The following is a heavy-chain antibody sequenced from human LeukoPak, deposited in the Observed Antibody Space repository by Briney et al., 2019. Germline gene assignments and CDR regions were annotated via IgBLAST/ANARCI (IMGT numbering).Heavy chain of an antibody. CDR1: GFTFSSYS. D-gene: IGHD2-2*01. CDR2: ISSSSSYI. J-gene: IGHJ5*02. Sequence: GGSLRLSCAASGFTFSSYSMKWVRQAPGKGLEWVSPISSSSSYIYYADSVKGRFTISRDNAKNSLYLQMDSLRAEDTAVYYCAREVVVPAAAFDPWGQGTLVTVSS. V-gene: IGHV3-21*01. CDR3: AREVVVPAAAFDP.